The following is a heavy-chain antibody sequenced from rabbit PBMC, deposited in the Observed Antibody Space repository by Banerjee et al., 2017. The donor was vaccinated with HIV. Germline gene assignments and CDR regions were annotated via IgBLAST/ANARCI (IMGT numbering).Heavy chain of an antibody. CDR3: ARDLTSVVGWNFNL. D-gene: IGHD1-1*01. CDR2: INVYTGKP. J-gene: IGHJ4*01. Sequence: QSLEESGGGLVQPEGSLTLTCTASGFSFNNNYYMCWVRQAPGKGLQWIACINVYTGKPVYATWAKGRFTISRTSSTTVTLQMTSLTAADTATYFCARDLTSVVGWNFNLRGPGTLVTVS. CDR1: GFSFNNNYY. V-gene: IGHV1S40*01.